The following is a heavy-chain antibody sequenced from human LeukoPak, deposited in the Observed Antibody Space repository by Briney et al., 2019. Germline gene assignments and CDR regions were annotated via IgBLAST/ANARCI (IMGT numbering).Heavy chain of an antibody. D-gene: IGHD5-18*01. V-gene: IGHV4-4*02. CDR3: ARENGYSYGPYYFDY. CDR2: IYHSGST. CDR1: GGSISSSNW. Sequence: TLSLTCAVSGGSISSSNWWSWVRQPPGKGLEWIGEIYHSGSTNYNPSLKSRVTISVDKSKNQFSLKLSSVTAADTAVYYCARENGYSYGPYYFDYWGQGTLVTVSS. J-gene: IGHJ4*02.